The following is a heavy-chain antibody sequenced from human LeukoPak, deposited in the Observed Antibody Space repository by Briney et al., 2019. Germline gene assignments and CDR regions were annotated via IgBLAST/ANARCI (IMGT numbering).Heavy chain of an antibody. CDR3: ARAPRALRYFDWSPGPFDY. Sequence: ASQTLSLTRAVSGSSISSGDYYWSWIRQPPGKGLEWIGYIYYSGSTYYNPSLKSRVTISVDTSKNQFSLKLSSVTAADTAVYYCARAPRALRYFDWSPGPFDYWGHGTLVTISS. J-gene: IGHJ4*01. CDR1: GSSISSGDYY. D-gene: IGHD3-9*01. V-gene: IGHV4-30-4*01. CDR2: IYYSGST.